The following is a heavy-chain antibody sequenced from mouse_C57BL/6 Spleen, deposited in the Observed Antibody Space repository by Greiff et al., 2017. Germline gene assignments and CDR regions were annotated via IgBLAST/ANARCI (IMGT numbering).Heavy chain of an antibody. D-gene: IGHD2-3*01. V-gene: IGHV1-22*01. CDR1: GYTFTDYN. CDR2: INPNNGGT. Sequence: EVQLQQSGPELVKPGASVKMSCKASGYTFTDYNMHWVKQSHGKSLEWIGYINPNNGGTSYNQKFKGKATLTVNKSSSTAYMELRSLTSEDSAVYYCARSPIYDGYWYFDVWGTGTTVTVSS. J-gene: IGHJ1*03. CDR3: ARSPIYDGYWYFDV.